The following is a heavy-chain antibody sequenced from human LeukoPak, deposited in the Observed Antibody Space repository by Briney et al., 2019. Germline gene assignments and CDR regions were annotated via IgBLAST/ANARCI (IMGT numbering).Heavy chain of an antibody. Sequence: GGSLRLSCSVSGVTFKNYGMHWVRQAPGKGLEWVALISSDGIDKLYGASVKGRFTISRDDSKSTLYLQMNSLTAEDTAVYYCTTKVMRGNLGDDYDDWGQGTLVTVSS. D-gene: IGHD5-12*01. J-gene: IGHJ4*02. CDR3: TTKVMRGNLGDDYDD. CDR1: GVTFKNYG. CDR2: ISSDGIDK. V-gene: IGHV3-30*03.